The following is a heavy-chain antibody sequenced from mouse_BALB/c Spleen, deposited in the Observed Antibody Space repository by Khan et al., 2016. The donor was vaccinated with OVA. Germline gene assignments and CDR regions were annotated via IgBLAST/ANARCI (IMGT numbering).Heavy chain of an antibody. CDR2: ISSDGSYT. V-gene: IGHV5-6*01. CDR3: ASHLTGSFAY. D-gene: IGHD4-1*01. J-gene: IGHJ3*01. CDR1: GFTFSSFG. Sequence: EVQLQESGGDLVKPGGSLKLSCAAFGFTFSSFGMSWVRQTPDKRLEWVATISSDGSYTYYPDSVKGRFTISRDNVKNTLYLQMSSLKSEDTAMYYCASHLTGSFAYWGQGTLVTVSA.